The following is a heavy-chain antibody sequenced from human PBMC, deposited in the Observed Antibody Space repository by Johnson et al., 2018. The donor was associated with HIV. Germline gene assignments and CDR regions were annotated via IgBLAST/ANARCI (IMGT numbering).Heavy chain of an antibody. Sequence: QVQLVESGGGVVQPGRSLRLSCAASGFTFSSYAMHWVRQAPGKGLEWVAVISYDGSNKYYADSVKGRFTISRDNSKNTMYLQMNSLRAGDTAVYYCARSGRGILTTVPDAFDIWGQGTMVTVSS. CDR3: ARSGRGILTTVPDAFDI. J-gene: IGHJ3*02. D-gene: IGHD4-17*01. CDR2: ISYDGSNK. V-gene: IGHV3-30-3*01. CDR1: GFTFSSYA.